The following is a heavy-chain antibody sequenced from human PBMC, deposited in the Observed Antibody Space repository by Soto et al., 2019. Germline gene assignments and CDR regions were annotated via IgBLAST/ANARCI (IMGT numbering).Heavy chain of an antibody. V-gene: IGHV3-23*01. CDR1: GFTFSSYG. CDR3: AKEHGGGTSTITSYFDY. CDR2: ISGSGGRT. Sequence: GGSLRLSCAASGFTFSSYGMHWVRQAPGKGLEWVSAISGSGGRTYYADSVKGRFTISRDNSKNTLYLQMNSLRAEDTAVYYSAKEHGGGTSTITSYFDYWGRGTLVTSPQ. J-gene: IGHJ4*02. D-gene: IGHD5-12*01.